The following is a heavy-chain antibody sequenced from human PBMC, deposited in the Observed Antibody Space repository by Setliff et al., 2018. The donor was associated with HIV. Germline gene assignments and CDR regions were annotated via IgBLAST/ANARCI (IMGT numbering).Heavy chain of an antibody. CDR3: VRERDDLTGYYQDY. J-gene: IGHJ4*02. D-gene: IGHD3-9*01. V-gene: IGHV4-34*01. Sequence: SETLSLTCAVYRGSFSHYYWTWIRQSPGKGLEWIAEINQERTTFYNPSLKSRVTMSLDTSRNEVSLRLSSVTAADTAVYYCVRERDDLTGYYQDYWGQGTLVTVSS. CDR1: RGSFSHYY. CDR2: INQERTT.